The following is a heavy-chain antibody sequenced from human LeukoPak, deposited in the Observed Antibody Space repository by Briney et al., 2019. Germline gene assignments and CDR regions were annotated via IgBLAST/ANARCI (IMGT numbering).Heavy chain of an antibody. Sequence: PGGSLRLSCAASGFTFSSYEMNWVRQAPGKGLEWVSYISSSGSTTYYAGAVKGRFTISRDNAKNSLDLQMTSLRVEDTAVYYCARQKGRIAVAVDYWGQGPLVSVSS. CDR1: GFTFSSYE. CDR2: ISSSGSTT. V-gene: IGHV3-48*03. D-gene: IGHD6-19*01. J-gene: IGHJ4*02. CDR3: ARQKGRIAVAVDY.